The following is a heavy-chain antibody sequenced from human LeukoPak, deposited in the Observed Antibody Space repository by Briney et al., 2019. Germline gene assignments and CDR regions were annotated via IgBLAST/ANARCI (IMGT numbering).Heavy chain of an antibody. CDR1: GYTFTSYY. D-gene: IGHD5-18*01. CDR3: AAPSRIQLDY. J-gene: IGHJ4*02. Sequence: GASVKVSCKASGYTFTSYYMHWVRQAPGQGLEWMGIINPSGGSTNYAQMFQGRVTITRDMSTSTAYMELSSLRSEDTAVYYCAAPSRIQLDYWGQGTLVTVSS. CDR2: INPSGGST. V-gene: IGHV1-46*01.